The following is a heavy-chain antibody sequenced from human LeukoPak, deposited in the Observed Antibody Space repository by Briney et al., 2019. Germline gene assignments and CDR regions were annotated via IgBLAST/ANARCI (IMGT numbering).Heavy chain of an antibody. Sequence: GGSLRLSCGTSGFTFRNHAMSWVRQAPGKGLEWVSYISSSGNIIYYADSVKGRFTISRDNAKNSLYLQMNSLRAEDTAVYYCARDWFGSSWYWGQGTLVTVSS. CDR1: GFTFRNHA. V-gene: IGHV3-48*03. CDR2: ISSSGNII. CDR3: ARDWFGSSWY. J-gene: IGHJ4*02. D-gene: IGHD6-13*01.